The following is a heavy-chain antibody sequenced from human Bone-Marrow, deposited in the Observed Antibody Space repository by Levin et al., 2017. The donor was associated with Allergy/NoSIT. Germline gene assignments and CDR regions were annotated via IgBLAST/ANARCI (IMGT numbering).Heavy chain of an antibody. D-gene: IGHD3-10*01. J-gene: IGHJ4*02. V-gene: IGHV4-59*01. Sequence: PSETLSLVCSVSGASISSYYWNWIRQIPGKGLEWIGYIHYNGETEYNPSLRSRATMSIDMSKKQFSLRVKSLSAADTAVYYCASGGGFGEDFDNWGQGVLVTVSS. CDR2: IHYNGET. CDR3: ASGGGFGEDFDN. CDR1: GASISSYY.